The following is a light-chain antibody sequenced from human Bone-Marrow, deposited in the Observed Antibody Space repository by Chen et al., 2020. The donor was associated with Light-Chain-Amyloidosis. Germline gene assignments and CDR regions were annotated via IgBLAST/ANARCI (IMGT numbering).Light chain of an antibody. J-gene: IGLJ3*02. V-gene: IGLV9-49*01. CDR2: VGTGGIVG. CDR3: GADHGSGSNFVWV. Sequence: QPVLTQPPSASASLGASVTLTCTLSSGYSNDKVGGYQQRPGKGPRFGMRVGTGGIVGSKCDGIPDRFSVLGSGLNRFLTIKNIHEEHESDYHCGADHGSGSNFVWVFGGGTKLTFL. CDR1: SGYSNDK.